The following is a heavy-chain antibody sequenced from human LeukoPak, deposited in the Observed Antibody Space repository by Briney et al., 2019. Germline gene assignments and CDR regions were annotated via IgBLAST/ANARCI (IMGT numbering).Heavy chain of an antibody. CDR1: GFTLHDYD. CDR3: AKYGYGNYDY. J-gene: IGHJ4*02. D-gene: IGHD4-17*01. V-gene: IGHV3-43*02. Sequence: GGSLRLSCAASGFTLHDYDKHWVRHAPGEGGECVSLISGHGDSTYYADSVKGRFTISRDNSKDSLYLQMNSLKTEDTAFYYCAKYGYGNYDYWGQGTLVTVSS. CDR2: ISGHGDST.